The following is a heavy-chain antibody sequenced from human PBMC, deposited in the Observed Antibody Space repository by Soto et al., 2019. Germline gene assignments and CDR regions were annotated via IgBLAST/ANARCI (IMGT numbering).Heavy chain of an antibody. V-gene: IGHV1-8*01. CDR3: ARGRIIVARGFEA. D-gene: IGHD5-12*01. Sequence: QVQLVQSGAEVKKPGASVKVSCKASGYTFTSYDIIWVRQATRQGLEWMCWMNPSTGNTDSAEKFQGRLTMTRNTSIRTVYKELSRLSILDKAVYYCARGRIIVARGFEARGQGTLVTVFS. CDR2: MNPSTGNT. J-gene: IGHJ5*02. CDR1: GYTFTSYD.